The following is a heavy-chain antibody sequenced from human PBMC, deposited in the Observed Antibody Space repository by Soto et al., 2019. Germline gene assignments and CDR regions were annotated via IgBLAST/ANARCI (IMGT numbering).Heavy chain of an antibody. CDR2: IYSFGTT. J-gene: IGHJ6*02. CDR3: ARGGGRILYAHPNYYYYYASDV. CDR1: GCSVSDNY. V-gene: IGHV3-66*03. Sequence: GSLRLCCTASGCSVSDNYMNWVRQAPGKGLEWVSIIYSFGTTYYAESVKGRFTISRDNSKNTLYLQMDSLGVEDTAVYYCARGGGRILYAHPNYYYYYASDVWGQGTTVTVSS. D-gene: IGHD2-15*01.